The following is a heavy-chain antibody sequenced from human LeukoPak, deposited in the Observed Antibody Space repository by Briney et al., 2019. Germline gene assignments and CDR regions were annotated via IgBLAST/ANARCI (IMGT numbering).Heavy chain of an antibody. D-gene: IGHD3-9*01. CDR1: GFTFSSYS. CDR3: ARGGTYYDILTDDY. Sequence: GGSLRLSCAASGFTFSSYSMNWVRQAPGKGLEWVSYISSSSSTIYYADSVKGRFTISRDNAKNSLYLQMNSLRAEDTAVYYCARGGTYYDILTDDYWGQGTLVTVSS. CDR2: ISSSSSTI. V-gene: IGHV3-48*01. J-gene: IGHJ4*02.